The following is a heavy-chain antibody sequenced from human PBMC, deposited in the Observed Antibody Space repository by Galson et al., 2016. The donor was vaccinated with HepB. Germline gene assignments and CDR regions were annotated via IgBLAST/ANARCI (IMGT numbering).Heavy chain of an antibody. D-gene: IGHD4/OR15-4a*01. Sequence: SPRLSCAASGFTFNTYAMSWVRQAPGKGLEWVSTISHTGGSTYYADSVKGRFTISRDNSKNTLYLQMNSLRAEDAAVYYCAKVSRRDYALPYFDYWGQGTLVTVSS. CDR2: ISHTGGST. V-gene: IGHV3-23*01. CDR3: AKVSRRDYALPYFDY. CDR1: GFTFNTYA. J-gene: IGHJ4*02.